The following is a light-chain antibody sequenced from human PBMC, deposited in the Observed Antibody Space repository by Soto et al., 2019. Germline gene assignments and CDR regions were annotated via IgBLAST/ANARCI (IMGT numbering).Light chain of an antibody. CDR3: QQYDIYSRT. J-gene: IGKJ1*01. CDR1: QSISNW. V-gene: IGKV1-5*01. Sequence: DIQMTQYPSTLSASVGDRVTITCRASQSISNWLDWYQQKPGKAPKLLIYDASTLQSGVPSRFSGSGSGTKFPLAISSLQPDDFSTYYCQQYDIYSRTFGQVTKVEIK. CDR2: DAS.